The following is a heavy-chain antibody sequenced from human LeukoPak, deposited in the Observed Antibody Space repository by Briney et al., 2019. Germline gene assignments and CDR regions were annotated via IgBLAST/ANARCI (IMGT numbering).Heavy chain of an antibody. J-gene: IGHJ6*03. CDR3: AKPGNSSGFYYLHSSYMAV. D-gene: IGHD3-22*01. CDR1: GFTFSTYA. CDR2: IRVSGGGT. V-gene: IGHV3-23*02. Sequence: PGGSLRLSCAASGFTFSTYAMSWVRKPPGKGLGWVSPIRVSGGGTTYENPLKGRFTTSADTSKNTLYLQMNSLRAEDTAVYDCAKPGNSSGFYYLHSSYMAVWGKGTTVTISS.